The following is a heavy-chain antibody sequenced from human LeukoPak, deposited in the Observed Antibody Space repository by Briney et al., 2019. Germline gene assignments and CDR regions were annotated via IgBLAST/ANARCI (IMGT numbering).Heavy chain of an antibody. CDR2: INHSGST. Sequence: KSSETLSLTCAVYGGSFSGYYWSWIRQPPGKGLEWTGEINHSGSTNYNPSLKSRVTISVDTSKNQFSLKLSPVTAADTAVYYCARGLDIAAAGKRGYYMDVWGKGTTVTVSS. CDR3: ARGLDIAAAGKRGYYMDV. V-gene: IGHV4-34*01. J-gene: IGHJ6*03. D-gene: IGHD6-13*01. CDR1: GGSFSGYY.